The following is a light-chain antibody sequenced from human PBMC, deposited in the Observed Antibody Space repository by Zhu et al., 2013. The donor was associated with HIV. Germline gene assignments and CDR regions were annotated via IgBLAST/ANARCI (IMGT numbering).Light chain of an antibody. CDR3: QQYYNYPWT. J-gene: IGKJ1*01. Sequence: AIRMTQSPSSLSASTGDRVTITCRASQGVGNYLAWFQQKPGKAPNLLIYGASTLQSGVPSRFSGSGSGTDFTLTISCLQSEDFATYYCQQYYNYPWTFGQGTKVEIK. CDR2: GAS. V-gene: IGKV1-8*01. CDR1: QGVGNY.